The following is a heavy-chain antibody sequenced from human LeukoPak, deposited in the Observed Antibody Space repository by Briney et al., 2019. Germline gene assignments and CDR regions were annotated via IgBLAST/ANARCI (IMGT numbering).Heavy chain of an antibody. CDR3: ARDNMLERLFDY. Sequence: ASVSVSCKASGYTFTDYYMHWVRQAPGQGLEGMGWINPNSGGTNYAQKFQGRVTMTRETSISTAYMELSRLRSDDTAVYYCARDNMLERLFDYWGQGTLVTVSS. D-gene: IGHD1-1*01. CDR1: GYTFTDYY. CDR2: INPNSGGT. J-gene: IGHJ4*02. V-gene: IGHV1-2*02.